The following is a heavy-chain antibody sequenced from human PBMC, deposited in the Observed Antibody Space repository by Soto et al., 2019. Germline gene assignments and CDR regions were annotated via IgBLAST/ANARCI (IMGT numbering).Heavy chain of an antibody. CDR2: INPNSGGT. CDR3: ARASGFPIFGVVPQYYYYGMDV. J-gene: IGHJ6*02. D-gene: IGHD3-3*01. V-gene: IGHV1-2*04. CDR1: GYTFTGYY. Sequence: ASVKVSCKASGYTFTGYYMHWVRQAPGQGLEWMGWINPNSGGTNYAQKFQGWVTMTRDTPISTAYMELSRLRSDDTAVYYCARASGFPIFGVVPQYYYYGMDVWGQGTTVTVSS.